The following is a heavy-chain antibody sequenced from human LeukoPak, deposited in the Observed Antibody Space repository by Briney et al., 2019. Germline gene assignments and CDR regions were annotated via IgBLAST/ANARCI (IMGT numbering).Heavy chain of an antibody. V-gene: IGHV3-23*01. CDR2: FDGSGDGT. D-gene: IGHD3-3*01. CDR3: ARGSGYSH. Sequence: QAGGSLRLSRAASGFTFSSYGMSWVRQAPGKGLEWVSGFDGSGDGTYYVDSVKGRFTISRDNPENTVYLQMNSVRAEDTAVYYCARGSGYSHWGQGTLVTVSS. J-gene: IGHJ4*02. CDR1: GFTFSSYG.